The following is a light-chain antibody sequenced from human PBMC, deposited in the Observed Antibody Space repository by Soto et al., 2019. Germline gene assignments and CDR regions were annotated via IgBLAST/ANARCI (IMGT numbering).Light chain of an antibody. CDR3: VLFMGSGIWV. CDR1: SGSVSTSYY. CDR2: STN. J-gene: IGLJ3*02. Sequence: QTVVTQEPSFSVSPGGTVTITCGLSSGSVSTSYYPSWYQQTPGQAPRTLISSTNSRSSGVPERFSGSILGNKAALTITGAQADDESDYYCVLFMGSGIWVFGGGTKLTVL. V-gene: IGLV8-61*01.